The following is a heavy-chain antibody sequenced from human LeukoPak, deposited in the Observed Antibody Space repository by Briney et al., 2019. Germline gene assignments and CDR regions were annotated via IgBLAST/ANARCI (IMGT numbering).Heavy chain of an antibody. CDR2: INHSGST. Sequence: SETLSLACAVYGGSFSGYYWSWIRQPPGKGLEWIGEINHSGSTNYNPSLKSRVTISVDTSKNQFSLKLSSVTAADTAVYYCARARLAVAGTSLFFHWGQGTLVTVSS. CDR1: GGSFSGYY. J-gene: IGHJ4*02. D-gene: IGHD6-19*01. CDR3: ARARLAVAGTSLFFH. V-gene: IGHV4-34*01.